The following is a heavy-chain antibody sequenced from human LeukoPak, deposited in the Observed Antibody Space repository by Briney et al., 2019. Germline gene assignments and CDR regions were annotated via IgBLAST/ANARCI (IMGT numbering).Heavy chain of an antibody. V-gene: IGHV1-18*01. CDR2: ISAYNGNT. CDR1: GYTFTSYG. Sequence: GASVKVSCKASGYTFTSYGISWVRQAPGQGLEWMGWISAYNGNTNYAQKLQGRVTMTTDTPTSTAYMEPRSLRSDDTAVYYCARPTPEEDILTGDNWFDPWGQGTLVTVSS. CDR3: ARPTPEEDILTGDNWFDP. J-gene: IGHJ5*02. D-gene: IGHD3-9*01.